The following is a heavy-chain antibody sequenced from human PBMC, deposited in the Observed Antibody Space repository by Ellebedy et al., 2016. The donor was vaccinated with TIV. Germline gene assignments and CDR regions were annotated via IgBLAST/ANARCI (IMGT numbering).Heavy chain of an antibody. J-gene: IGHJ4*02. CDR2: ISYSGST. CDR1: GGSISSYY. CDR3: ARSSGWDRFDY. V-gene: IGHV4-59*01. Sequence: MPSETLSLTCTVSGGSISSYYWSWIRQPPGKGLEWIGYISYSGSTNYNPSLKSRVTIAVDTSKKQISLKLSSVTAADTAVYYCARSSGWDRFDYWGQGTLVTVSS. D-gene: IGHD6-19*01.